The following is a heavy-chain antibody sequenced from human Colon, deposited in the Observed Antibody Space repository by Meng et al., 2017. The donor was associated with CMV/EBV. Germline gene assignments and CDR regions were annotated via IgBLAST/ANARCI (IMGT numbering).Heavy chain of an antibody. Sequence: GSLRLSCAASGFAFSDYAMTWVRQAPGKGLEWVSFISDSSYTNYGDPVKGRFTISRDDSKKTVFLQMNSLRGDDTGIYYCAKIRKGGFCTGGSFFEIWGQGTQVTVSS. CDR2: ISDSSYT. D-gene: IGHD2-8*02. CDR1: GFAFSDYA. CDR3: AKIRKGGFCTGGSFFEI. V-gene: IGHV3-23*01. J-gene: IGHJ4*02.